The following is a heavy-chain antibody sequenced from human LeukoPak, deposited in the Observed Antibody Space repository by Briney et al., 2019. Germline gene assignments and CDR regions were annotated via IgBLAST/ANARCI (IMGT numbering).Heavy chain of an antibody. J-gene: IGHJ3*02. V-gene: IGHV3-9*01. CDR1: GFTFDDYD. D-gene: IGHD5-24*01. Sequence: GGSLRLSCAASGFTFDDYDMHWVRQAPGKGLEWVSGTSWNSGSIGYADSVKGRFTISRDNAKNSLYLQMNSLRAEDTALYYCAKGLEVRRWLQLKNNAFDIWGQGTMVTVSA. CDR2: TSWNSGSI. CDR3: AKGLEVRRWLQLKNNAFDI.